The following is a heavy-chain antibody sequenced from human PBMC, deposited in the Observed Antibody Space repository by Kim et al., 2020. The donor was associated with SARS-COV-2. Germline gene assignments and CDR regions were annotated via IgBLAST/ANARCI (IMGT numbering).Heavy chain of an antibody. CDR3: ASHPSPYYYYGMDV. CDR1: GGSISSSSYY. J-gene: IGHJ6*02. Sequence: SETLSLTCTVSGGSISSSSYYWGWIRQPPGKGLEWIGSMYYSGSTYYNPSLKSRVTISVDTSKNQFSLKLSSVTAADTAVYYCASHPSPYYYYGMDVWG. V-gene: IGHV4-39*01. CDR2: MYYSGST.